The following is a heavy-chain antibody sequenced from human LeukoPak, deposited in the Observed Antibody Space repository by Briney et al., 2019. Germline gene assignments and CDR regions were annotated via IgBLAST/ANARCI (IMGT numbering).Heavy chain of an antibody. J-gene: IGHJ4*02. D-gene: IGHD1-26*01. Sequence: SETLSLTCTVSGVSISSSSYYWGWIRQPPGKGLEWIGSIYYSGSTYYNPSLKSRVTISVDTSKNQFSLKLSSVTAADTAVYYCARPRSGSYSPFDYWGQGTLVTVSS. CDR1: GVSISSSSYY. CDR3: ARPRSGSYSPFDY. V-gene: IGHV4-39*01. CDR2: IYYSGST.